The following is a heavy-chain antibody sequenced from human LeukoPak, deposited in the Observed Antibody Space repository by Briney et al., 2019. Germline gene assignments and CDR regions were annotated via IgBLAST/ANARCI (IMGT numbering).Heavy chain of an antibody. CDR3: ASRTRYSSSAGGDY. CDR2: IYYSGST. J-gene: IGHJ4*02. Sequence: PSETLSLTCTVSGGSISSSSYYWGWIRQPPGKGLEWIGSIYYSGSTYYNPSLKSRVTISVDTSRNQFSLKLRSVTAADTSVYYCASRTRYSSSAGGDYWGQGILVTVSS. CDR1: GGSISSSSYY. V-gene: IGHV4-39*07. D-gene: IGHD6-6*01.